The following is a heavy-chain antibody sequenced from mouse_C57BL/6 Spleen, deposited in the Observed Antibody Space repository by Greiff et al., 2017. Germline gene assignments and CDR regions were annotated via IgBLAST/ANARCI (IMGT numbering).Heavy chain of an antibody. CDR2: IDPEDGET. CDR1: GFNIKDYY. CDR3: ASSPALTGTIDY. J-gene: IGHJ2*01. Sequence: EVQLVESGAELVKPGASVKLSCTASGFNIKDYYMHWVKQRTEQGLEWIGRIDPEDGETKYAPKFQGKATITADTSSNTAYLQLSSLTSEDAAVDYCASSPALTGTIDYWGQGTTRTVSS. D-gene: IGHD4-1*01. V-gene: IGHV14-2*01.